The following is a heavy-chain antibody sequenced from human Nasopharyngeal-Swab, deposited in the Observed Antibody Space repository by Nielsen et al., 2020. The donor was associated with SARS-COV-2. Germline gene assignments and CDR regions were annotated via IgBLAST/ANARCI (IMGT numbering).Heavy chain of an antibody. CDR3: ARRQSSGWYGSFDY. J-gene: IGHJ4*02. CDR2: IFYNGNT. CDR1: GDSIDRSSFY. V-gene: IGHV4-39*01. Sequence: SETLSLTSSVTGDSIDRSSFYWAWIRQPPGKGLEWIGSIFYNGNTYYNPSLKSRVTISVDTSKNEFSVKLSSATAADTAVYYCARRQSSGWYGSFDYWGQGRLVTVSS. D-gene: IGHD6-19*01.